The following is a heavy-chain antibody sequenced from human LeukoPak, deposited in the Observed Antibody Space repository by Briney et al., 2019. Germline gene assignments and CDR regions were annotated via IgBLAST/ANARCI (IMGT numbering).Heavy chain of an antibody. D-gene: IGHD3-10*01. CDR3: ARGPRGWSYYSDY. CDR1: GGSFSGYY. J-gene: IGHJ4*02. V-gene: IGHV4-34*01. CDR2: INHSGST. Sequence: PSETLSLTCAVYGGSFSGYYWSWIRQPPGKGLEWIGEINHSGSTNYNPSLKSRVTISVDTSKNQFSLKLSSVTAADTAVYYCARGPRGWSYYSDYWGQGTLVTVSS.